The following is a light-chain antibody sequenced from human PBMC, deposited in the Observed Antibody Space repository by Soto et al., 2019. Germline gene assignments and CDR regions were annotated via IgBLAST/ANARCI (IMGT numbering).Light chain of an antibody. CDR2: KAS. Sequence: DIPMTQSPSTLSASAGDRVTITCRASQSISSWLAWYQQKPGKAPKLLISKASSLESGVPSRLSGSGSGTEFTLTISSLQPDDFATYYCQQYNSYPWTFGQGTKVEIK. J-gene: IGKJ1*01. V-gene: IGKV1-5*03. CDR1: QSISSW. CDR3: QQYNSYPWT.